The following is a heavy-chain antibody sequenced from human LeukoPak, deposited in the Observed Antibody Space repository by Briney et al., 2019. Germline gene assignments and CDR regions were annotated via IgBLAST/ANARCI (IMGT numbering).Heavy chain of an antibody. CDR1: GASISSYY. D-gene: IGHD5-18*01. CDR3: ASLYSYGYRIDY. V-gene: IGHV4-4*07. CDR2: LYISGST. J-gene: IGHJ4*02. Sequence: SETLSLTCTVSGASISSYYYNWIRQTAGRGLEWIGRLYISGSTDYNPSLKSRVTISVDTSKNQFSLKLSSVTAADTAVYYCASLYSYGYRIDYWGQGTLVTVSS.